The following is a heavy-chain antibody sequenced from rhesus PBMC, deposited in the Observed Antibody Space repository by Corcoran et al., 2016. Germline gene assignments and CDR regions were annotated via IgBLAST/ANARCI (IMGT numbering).Heavy chain of an antibody. CDR1: GGSISGGYG. Sequence: QVQLQESGPGLVKPSETLSPTCAVSGGSISGGYGWSWIRQPPGKGLEWIGHLFGSIGSTYYNPSLKRRVTISRDTSKNQFSLKLSSVTAADTAVYYCARVRSSWSDFDYWGQGVLVTVSS. CDR3: ARVRSSWSDFDY. D-gene: IGHD6-13*01. V-gene: IGHV4S7*01. J-gene: IGHJ4*01. CDR2: LFGSIGST.